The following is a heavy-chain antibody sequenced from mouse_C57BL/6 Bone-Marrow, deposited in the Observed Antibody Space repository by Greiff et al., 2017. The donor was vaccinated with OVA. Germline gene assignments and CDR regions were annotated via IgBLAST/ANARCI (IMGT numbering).Heavy chain of an antibody. CDR3: AREGLEGAMDY. V-gene: IGHV1-69*01. D-gene: IGHD3-3*01. CDR2: IDPSDSDT. Sequence: QVQLQQPGAELVMPGASVKLSCKASGYTFTSYWMHWVKQRPGQGLEWIGAIDPSDSDTNYNQKFKGKSTLTVDKSSSTAYMQLSSLTSEDSAVYYCAREGLEGAMDYWGRGTSITVSA. CDR1: GYTFTSYW. J-gene: IGHJ4*01.